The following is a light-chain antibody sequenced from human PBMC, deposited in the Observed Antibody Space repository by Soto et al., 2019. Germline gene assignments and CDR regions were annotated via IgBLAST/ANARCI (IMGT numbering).Light chain of an antibody. V-gene: IGKV1D-13*01. CDR2: DAS. Sequence: AIQLTQSPSSLSASVGDRVAIGCLASQGVSSAVAWYQQKPGKPPKLLMYDASSLESGVPPRFSGSGSGTDFTLSISSLQPEDFATYYCQQFNNYPLTFGQGTRLQIK. CDR1: QGVSSA. J-gene: IGKJ5*01. CDR3: QQFNNYPLT.